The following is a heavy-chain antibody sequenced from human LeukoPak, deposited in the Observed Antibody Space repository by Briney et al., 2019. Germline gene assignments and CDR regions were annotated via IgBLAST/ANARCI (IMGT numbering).Heavy chain of an antibody. CDR2: ISYDGSNK. D-gene: IGHD3-10*01. V-gene: IGHV3-30-3*01. Sequence: GRSLRLSCAASGFTFSSYAMHWVRQAPGMGLEWVAVISYDGSNKYYADSVKGRFTISRDNSKNTLYLQMNSLRAEDTAVYYCARVAGRYYGSGTHPWGQGTLVTVSS. CDR3: ARVAGRYYGSGTHP. J-gene: IGHJ5*02. CDR1: GFTFSSYA.